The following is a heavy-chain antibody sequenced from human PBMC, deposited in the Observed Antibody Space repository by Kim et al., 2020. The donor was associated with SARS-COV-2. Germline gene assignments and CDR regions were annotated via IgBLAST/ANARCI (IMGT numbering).Heavy chain of an antibody. Sequence: SETLSLTCAVYGGSFSGYYWSWIRQPPGKGLEWIGEINHSGSTNYNPSLKSRGTISVDTAKNQFSLKLSSVTAADTAVYYCARALIDPYYYGMDVWGHGT. J-gene: IGHJ6*02. V-gene: IGHV4-34*01. D-gene: IGHD3-16*01. CDR3: ARALIDPYYYGMDV. CDR1: GGSFSGYY. CDR2: INHSGST.